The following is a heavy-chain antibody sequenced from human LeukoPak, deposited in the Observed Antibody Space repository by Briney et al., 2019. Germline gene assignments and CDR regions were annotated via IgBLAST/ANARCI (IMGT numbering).Heavy chain of an antibody. CDR1: GYTFTGYY. V-gene: IGHV1-2*04. D-gene: IGHD2-21*01. Sequence: ASVKVSCKASGYTFTGYYMHWVRQAPGQGLEWMGWINPNSGGTNYAQKFQGWVTMTRDTSISTAYMELGRLRSDDTAVYYCARVNRRGDYYYGMDVWGQGTTVTVSS. J-gene: IGHJ6*02. CDR2: INPNSGGT. CDR3: ARVNRRGDYYYGMDV.